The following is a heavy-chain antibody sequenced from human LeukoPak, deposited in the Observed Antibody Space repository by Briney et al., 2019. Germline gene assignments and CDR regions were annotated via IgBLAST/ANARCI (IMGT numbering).Heavy chain of an antibody. CDR2: MDPNSGNT. J-gene: IGHJ3*02. V-gene: IGHV1-8*01. CDR1: GYTFTSYD. Sequence: ASVKVSCKASGYTFTSYDINWVLQATGQGLEWMGWMDPNSGNTGYAQKFQGRVTITRNTSISTAYMELSSLRSEDTAVYYCARSYYDSSGYDDAFDIWGQGTMVTVSS. CDR3: ARSYYDSSGYDDAFDI. D-gene: IGHD3-22*01.